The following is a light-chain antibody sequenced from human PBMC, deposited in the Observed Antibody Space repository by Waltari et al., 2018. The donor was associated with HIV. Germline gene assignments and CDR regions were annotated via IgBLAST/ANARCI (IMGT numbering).Light chain of an antibody. Sequence: SYDLTQPPSVSVSPGQTARITCSGDALPKQYAFWYQQKPGQAPVLVIYKDSERPSGIPERFSGSSSGTTVTLTISGVQAEDEADYYCQSPDSSATYRVFGGGTKLTVL. J-gene: IGLJ3*02. V-gene: IGLV3-25*03. CDR3: QSPDSSATYRV. CDR2: KDS. CDR1: ALPKQY.